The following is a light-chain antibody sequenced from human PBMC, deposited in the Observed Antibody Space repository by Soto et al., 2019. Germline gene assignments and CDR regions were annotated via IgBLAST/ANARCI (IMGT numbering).Light chain of an antibody. Sequence: IVLTQSPGTLSLSPGERVTLSCRASQSVTTSLAWYQHKPGQAPTLLMFGASNRAAGVPVRFSGSGSGTDFTLTITRLEPEDFALYYCQQYGGSPITFGLGTRLEMK. V-gene: IGKV3-20*01. CDR2: GAS. CDR1: QSVTTS. J-gene: IGKJ5*01. CDR3: QQYGGSPIT.